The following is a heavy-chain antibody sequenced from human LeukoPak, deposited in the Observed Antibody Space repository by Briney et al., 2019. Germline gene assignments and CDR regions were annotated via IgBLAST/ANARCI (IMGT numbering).Heavy chain of an antibody. J-gene: IGHJ4*02. V-gene: IGHV1-8*01. CDR1: GYTFTSYD. D-gene: IGHD6-19*01. Sequence: ASVKVSCKASGYTFTSYDINWVRQATGQGPEWMGWMNPSGGHTNYAQSLQGRVTMTRNTSTSTAYMDLSSLRSEDTAVYYCTRRSVAGTFDYWGQGILVTVSS. CDR2: MNPSGGHT. CDR3: TRRSVAGTFDY.